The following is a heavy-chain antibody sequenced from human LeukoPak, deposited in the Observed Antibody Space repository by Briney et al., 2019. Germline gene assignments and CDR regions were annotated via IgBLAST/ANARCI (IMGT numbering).Heavy chain of an antibody. CDR2: IYSGGST. Sequence: GGSLRLSCAVSGFTVSSNYMSWVRQAQGKGLEWVSVIYSGGSTYYADSVKGRFTISRDNSKNTLYLQVNSLRAEDTAVYYCARGLSGSYHYFDYWGQGTLVTVSS. D-gene: IGHD1-26*01. V-gene: IGHV3-53*01. J-gene: IGHJ4*02. CDR1: GFTVSSNY. CDR3: ARGLSGSYHYFDY.